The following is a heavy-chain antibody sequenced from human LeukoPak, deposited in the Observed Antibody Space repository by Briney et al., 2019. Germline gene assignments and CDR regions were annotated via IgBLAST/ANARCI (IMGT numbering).Heavy chain of an antibody. D-gene: IGHD4-11*01. J-gene: IGHJ4*02. CDR2: INHSGST. Sequence: SETLSLTCAVYGGSFSSYYWSWIRQPPGKGLEWIGEINHSGSTNYNPSLKSRVTISVDTSKNQFSLKLSSVTAADTAVYYCARDNPSATVGGFDYWGQGTLVTVSS. V-gene: IGHV4-34*01. CDR3: ARDNPSATVGGFDY. CDR1: GGSFSSYY.